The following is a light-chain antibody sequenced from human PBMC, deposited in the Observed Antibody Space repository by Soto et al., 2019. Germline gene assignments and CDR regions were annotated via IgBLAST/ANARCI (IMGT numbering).Light chain of an antibody. CDR2: DDS. CDR3: SSYTDSSNYV. CDR1: NIGVKS. Sequence: SYELTQPPSVSVAPGQTAKITCGGENIGVKSVNWYLQKPGQAPVLVVYDDSDRPSGIPERFSGSNSNDGATLTISRVEAGDEADDYCSSYTDSSNYVFGTGTKLTVL. J-gene: IGLJ1*01. V-gene: IGLV3-21*02.